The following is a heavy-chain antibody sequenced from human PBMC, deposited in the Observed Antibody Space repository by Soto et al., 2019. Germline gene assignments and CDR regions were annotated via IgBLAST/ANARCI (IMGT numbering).Heavy chain of an antibody. D-gene: IGHD2-15*01. J-gene: IGHJ4*02. Sequence: GGSLRLSCAASGFTFSSYWMSWVRQAPGKGLEWVANIKQDGSEKYYVDSVKGRFTISRDNSKNSLYLQMNSLRAEDTAIYYCVKDWIGNKCSGDGCLANWGQETLVTVSS. V-gene: IGHV3-7*05. CDR1: GFTFSSYW. CDR2: IKQDGSEK. CDR3: VKDWIGNKCSGDGCLAN.